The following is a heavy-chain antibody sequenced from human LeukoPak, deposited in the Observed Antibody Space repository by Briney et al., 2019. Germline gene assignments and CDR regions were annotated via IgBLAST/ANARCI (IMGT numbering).Heavy chain of an antibody. V-gene: IGHV1-46*01. Sequence: ASVKVSCKASGYTFTSYYMHWVRQAPGQGLEWMGIINPSGGSTTYAQKFQGRVTMTRDTSTSTVYMELSSLRSDDTAVYYCARTAARRFDYWGQGTLVTVSS. CDR3: ARTAARRFDY. CDR1: GYTFTSYY. D-gene: IGHD6-6*01. J-gene: IGHJ4*02. CDR2: INPSGGST.